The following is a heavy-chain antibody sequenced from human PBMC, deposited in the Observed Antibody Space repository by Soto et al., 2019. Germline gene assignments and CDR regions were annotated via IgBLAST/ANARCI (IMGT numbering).Heavy chain of an antibody. CDR2: ISSTTNYI. J-gene: IGHJ4*02. CDR3: ARESEDLTSNFDY. V-gene: IGHV3-21*06. Sequence: GGSLRLSCADSGFTFSTYRMNWVRQAPGKGLEWVSSISSTTNYIYYGDSVKGRFTISRDNAKNSLYLEMNSLRAEDTAVYYCARESEDLTSNFDYWGQGTLVTVSS. CDR1: GFTFSTYR.